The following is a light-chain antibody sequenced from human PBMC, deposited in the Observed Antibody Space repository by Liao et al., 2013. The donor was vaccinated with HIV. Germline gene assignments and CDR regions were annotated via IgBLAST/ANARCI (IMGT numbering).Light chain of an antibody. CDR3: QAWDSSTAYV. CDR2: DDT. Sequence: SYELTQPPSVSVSPGQTAHITCSGEKLGDKYVCWYQQKPGQSPVLVIYDDTKRPSGIPGRFSGSNSGNTATLTISGTQAMDEADYYCQAWDSSTAYVFGTGTKVTVL. CDR1: KLGDKY. V-gene: IGLV3-1*01. J-gene: IGLJ1*01.